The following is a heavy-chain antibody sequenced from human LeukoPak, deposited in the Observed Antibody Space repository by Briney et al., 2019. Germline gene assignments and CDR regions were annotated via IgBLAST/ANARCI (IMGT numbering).Heavy chain of an antibody. V-gene: IGHV3-23*01. CDR1: GFTFSNYA. Sequence: GGSLRLSCAASGFTFSNYAMSWVRQAPGKGLEWVPALSGSGTKTYYADSVKGRFSISRDNSKNTLYLQMNSLRAEDTAVYYCAKEADYYGSGSYYNYWGQGTLVTVSS. D-gene: IGHD3-10*01. J-gene: IGHJ4*02. CDR3: AKEADYYGSGSYYNY. CDR2: LSGSGTKT.